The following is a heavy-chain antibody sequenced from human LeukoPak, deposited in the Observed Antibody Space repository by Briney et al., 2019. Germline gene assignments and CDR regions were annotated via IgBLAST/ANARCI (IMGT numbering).Heavy chain of an antibody. CDR2: IRRESNSYAT. Sequence: GGSLRLSCAASGFTFSGSAMHWVRQASGKGLEWVGHIRRESNSYATVYSASVKGRFTISRDDSKNTAYLQMNSLRAEDTAVYYCAELGITMIGGVWGKGTTVTISS. D-gene: IGHD3-10*02. J-gene: IGHJ6*04. CDR1: GFTFSGSA. CDR3: AELGITMIGGV. V-gene: IGHV3-73*01.